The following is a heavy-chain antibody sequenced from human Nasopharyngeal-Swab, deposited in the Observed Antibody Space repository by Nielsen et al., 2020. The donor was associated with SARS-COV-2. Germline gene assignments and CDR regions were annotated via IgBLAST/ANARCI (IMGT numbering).Heavy chain of an antibody. CDR3: ATQPFEMSDFDY. CDR1: GFTFSSYS. D-gene: IGHD5-24*01. Sequence: GGSLRLSCAASGFTFSSYSMSWVRQAPGKGLEWVSGFSGSGDSKYYADSVKGRFTISRDNSKNTLYLQMNSLRVEDTAVYYCATQPFEMSDFDYWGQGTLVTVSS. J-gene: IGHJ4*02. V-gene: IGHV3-23*01. CDR2: FSGSGDSK.